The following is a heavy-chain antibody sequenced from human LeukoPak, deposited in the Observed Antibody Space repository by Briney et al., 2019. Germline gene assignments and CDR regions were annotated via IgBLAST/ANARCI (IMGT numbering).Heavy chain of an antibody. CDR2: IYYSGST. V-gene: IGHV4-31*03. J-gene: IGHJ4*02. D-gene: IGHD4-11*01. CDR3: ASGGTVTTLDY. Sequence: SETLSLTCTVSGGSISSGGYYWSWIRQHPGKGLEWIGYIYYSGSTYYNPSLKSRVTISVDTSKNQFSLKLSSMTAADTAVYYCASGGTVTTLDYWGQGTLVTVSS. CDR1: GGSISSGGYY.